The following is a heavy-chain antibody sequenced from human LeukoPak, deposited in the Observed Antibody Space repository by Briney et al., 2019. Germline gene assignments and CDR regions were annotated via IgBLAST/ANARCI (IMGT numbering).Heavy chain of an antibody. CDR2: INHSGST. CDR1: GGSFSGYY. V-gene: IGHV4-34*01. CDR3: ARDLKLSRDFDY. J-gene: IGHJ4*02. D-gene: IGHD2/OR15-2a*01. Sequence: SETLSLTCAVYGGSFSGYYWSWIRQPPGKGLEWIGEINHSGSTNYNPSLKSRVTISVDTSKNQFSLKLSSVTAADTAVYYCARDLKLSRDFDYWGQGTLVTVSS.